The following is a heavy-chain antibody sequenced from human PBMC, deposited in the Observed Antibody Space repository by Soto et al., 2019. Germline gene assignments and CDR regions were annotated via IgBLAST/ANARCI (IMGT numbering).Heavy chain of an antibody. V-gene: IGHV4-59*12. CDR3: AAGGGLPRYY. Sequence: SETLSLTCTVSGGSISSYYWSWIRQPPGKGLEWIGYIYYSGSTNYNPPLNSRVTITVDTSKNQFSLKLSSVTAADTAVYYWAAGGGLPRYYWGQGTLVTVSS. D-gene: IGHD5-12*01. J-gene: IGHJ4*02. CDR2: IYYSGST. CDR1: GGSISSYY.